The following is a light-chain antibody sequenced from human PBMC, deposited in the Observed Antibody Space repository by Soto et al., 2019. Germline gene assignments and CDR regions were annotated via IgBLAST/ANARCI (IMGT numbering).Light chain of an antibody. Sequence: EIVLTQSPGTLSLSPGERATLSCGASQSVSSNLAWYQQKPGQAPRLLIYGASTRATGIPARFSGSGSGTEFTLTISSLKSEDFAVYYCQQYNNWPPLTFGHGTRLEIK. V-gene: IGKV3-15*01. J-gene: IGKJ5*01. CDR2: GAS. CDR1: QSVSSN. CDR3: QQYNNWPPLT.